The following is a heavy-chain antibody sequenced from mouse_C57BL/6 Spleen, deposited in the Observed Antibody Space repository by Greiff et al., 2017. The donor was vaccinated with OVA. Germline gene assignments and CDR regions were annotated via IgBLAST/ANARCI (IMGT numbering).Heavy chain of an antibody. D-gene: IGHD2-4*01. Sequence: VQLQQPGAELVMPGASVKLSCKASGYTFTSYWMHWVKQRPGQGLEWIGEIDPSDSYTNYNQKFKGKSTLTVDKSSSTAYMQLSSLTSEDSAVYYCARGGLRRTACYAMDYWGQGTSVTVSS. V-gene: IGHV1-69*01. CDR1: GYTFTSYW. CDR2: IDPSDSYT. J-gene: IGHJ4*01. CDR3: ARGGLRRTACYAMDY.